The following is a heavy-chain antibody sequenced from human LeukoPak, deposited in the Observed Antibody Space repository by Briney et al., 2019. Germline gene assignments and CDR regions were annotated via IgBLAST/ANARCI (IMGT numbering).Heavy chain of an antibody. Sequence: GGSLRLSCAASGFTFSSYAMSWVRQAPGKGLEWVSAISGSGGSTYYADSVKGRFTTSRDNSKNTLYLQMNSLRAEDTAVYYCAKDRSYYDYVWGSYRYTGLFDHWGQGTLVTVSS. CDR3: AKDRSYYDYVWGSYRYTGLFDH. J-gene: IGHJ4*02. CDR1: GFTFSSYA. CDR2: ISGSGGST. V-gene: IGHV3-23*01. D-gene: IGHD3-16*02.